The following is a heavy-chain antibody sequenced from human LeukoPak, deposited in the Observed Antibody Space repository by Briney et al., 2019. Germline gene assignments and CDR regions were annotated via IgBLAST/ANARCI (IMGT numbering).Heavy chain of an antibody. Sequence: PGGSLRLSCAASGFTFSSYAMSWVRQAPGKGLEWVSAISGSGGSTYYADSVKGRFTISRDNSKNTLYPQMNSLRAEDTAVYYCAKDEGFGALSYYFDYWGQGTLVTVSS. J-gene: IGHJ4*02. CDR1: GFTFSSYA. V-gene: IGHV3-23*01. D-gene: IGHD3-10*01. CDR2: ISGSGGST. CDR3: AKDEGFGALSYYFDY.